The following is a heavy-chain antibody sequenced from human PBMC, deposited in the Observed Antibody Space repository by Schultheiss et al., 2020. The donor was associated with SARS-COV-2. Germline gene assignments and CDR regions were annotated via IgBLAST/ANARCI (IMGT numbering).Heavy chain of an antibody. D-gene: IGHD3-10*01. CDR2: ISYEGSKK. Sequence: GSLRLSCAASGFTFSSYGMHWVRQAPGKGLEWVAVISYEGSKKEYADSVKGRFTISRDNSKNTLYLQMNTLRAEDTAVYYCAKEYYPYSGSYRAWYDPWGQGTLVTVSS. CDR1: GFTFSSYG. CDR3: AKEYYPYSGSYRAWYDP. V-gene: IGHV3-30*18. J-gene: IGHJ5*02.